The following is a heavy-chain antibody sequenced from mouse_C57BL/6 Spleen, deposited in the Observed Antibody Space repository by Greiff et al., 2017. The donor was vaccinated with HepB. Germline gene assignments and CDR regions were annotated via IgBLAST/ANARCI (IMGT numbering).Heavy chain of an antibody. D-gene: IGHD1-1*01. CDR1: GFNIKDYY. CDR2: IDPEDGET. Sequence: VQLQQSGAELVKPGASVKLSCTASGFNIKDYYMHWLKQRTEQGLEWIGRIDPEDGETKYATKFQGKATITADTSSNTAYLQLSSLTSEDTAVYYCARITTVVATDYWGQGTTLTVSS. J-gene: IGHJ2*01. V-gene: IGHV14-2*01. CDR3: ARITTVVATDY.